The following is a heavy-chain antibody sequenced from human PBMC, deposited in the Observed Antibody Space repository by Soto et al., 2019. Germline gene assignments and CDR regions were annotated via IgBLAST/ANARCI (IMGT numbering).Heavy chain of an antibody. D-gene: IGHD4-17*01. J-gene: IGHJ4*01. Sequence: GGSLRLSCAASGFTFSSYGMHWVRQAPGKGLEWVAVIWYDGSNKYYADSVKGRFTISRDNSKNTLYLQMNSLRADDTAVYYCARVAVTTYYFDYWGHGTLVTVSS. CDR1: GFTFSSYG. CDR3: ARVAVTTYYFDY. CDR2: IWYDGSNK. V-gene: IGHV3-33*01.